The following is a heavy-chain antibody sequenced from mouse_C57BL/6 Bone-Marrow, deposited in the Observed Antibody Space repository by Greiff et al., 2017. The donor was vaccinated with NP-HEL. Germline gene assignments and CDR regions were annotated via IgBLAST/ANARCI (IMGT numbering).Heavy chain of an antibody. V-gene: IGHV1-75*01. CDR1: GYTFTDYY. CDR3: ARCTTVVEEGFAY. CDR2: IFPGSGST. Sequence: QVQLKESGPELVKPGASVKISCKASGYTFTDYYINWVKQRPGQGLEWIGWIFPGSGSTYYNEKFKGKATLTVDKSSSTAYMLLSSLTSEDSAVYFCARCTTVVEEGFAYWGQGTLVTVSA. J-gene: IGHJ3*01. D-gene: IGHD1-1*01.